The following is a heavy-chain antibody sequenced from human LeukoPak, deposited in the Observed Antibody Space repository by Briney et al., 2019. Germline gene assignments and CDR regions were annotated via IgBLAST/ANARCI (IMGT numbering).Heavy chain of an antibody. CDR1: GGSISSGSYY. J-gene: IGHJ5*02. CDR3: ARELIVVVPAANWFDP. V-gene: IGHV4-61*02. D-gene: IGHD2-2*01. Sequence: PSQTLSLTCTVSGGSISSGSYYWSWIRQPAGKGLEWIGRIYTSGSTNYNPSLKRRVTISVDTSKNQFSLKLSSVTAADTAVYYCARELIVVVPAANWFDPWGQGTLVTVSS. CDR2: IYTSGST.